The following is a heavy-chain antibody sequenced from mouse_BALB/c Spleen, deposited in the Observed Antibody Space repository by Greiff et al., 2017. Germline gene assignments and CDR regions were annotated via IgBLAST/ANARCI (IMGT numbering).Heavy chain of an antibody. CDR3: ARNYYDYPYYAMDY. J-gene: IGHJ4*01. Sequence: VQLQQSGPGLVAPSQSLSITCTVSGFSLTGYGVNWVRQPPGKGLEWLGMIWGDGSTDYNSALKSRLSISKDNSKSQVFLKMNSLQTDDTARYYCARNYYDYPYYAMDYWGQGTSVTVSS. V-gene: IGHV2-6-7*01. CDR1: GFSLTGYG. CDR2: IWGDGST. D-gene: IGHD2-4*01.